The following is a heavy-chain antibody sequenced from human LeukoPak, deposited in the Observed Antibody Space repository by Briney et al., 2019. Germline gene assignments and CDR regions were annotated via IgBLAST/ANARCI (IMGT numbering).Heavy chain of an antibody. V-gene: IGHV4-59*12. CDR1: GFTFSNAW. D-gene: IGHD3-10*01. CDR3: ARSDGYGLVGI. Sequence: GSLRLSCAASGFTFSNAWMSWVRQPPGKTLEWIGSIYSSGSTYYNPSLKSRVIIIIDTPKNHFSLTLSSVTAADTAVYYCARSDGYGLVGIWGQGTMVTVSS. CDR2: IYSSGST. J-gene: IGHJ3*02.